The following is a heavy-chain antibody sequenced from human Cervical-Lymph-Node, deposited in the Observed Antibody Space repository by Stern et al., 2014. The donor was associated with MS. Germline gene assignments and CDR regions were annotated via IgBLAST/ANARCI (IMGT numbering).Heavy chain of an antibody. CDR2: IIPILGTS. J-gene: IGHJ4*02. CDR1: GGTFSNYS. Sequence: QVQLVQSGAEVKTPWSSVKVSCKASGGTFSNYSIASVRQAPGPGLEWMGGIIPILGTSTYAQKFQGRVTITADDFSTTAYMELSSLRSEDTAVYYCARDRSLGVTPFFDNWGQGTLVTVSS. V-gene: IGHV1-69*01. CDR3: ARDRSLGVTPFFDN. D-gene: IGHD3-22*01.